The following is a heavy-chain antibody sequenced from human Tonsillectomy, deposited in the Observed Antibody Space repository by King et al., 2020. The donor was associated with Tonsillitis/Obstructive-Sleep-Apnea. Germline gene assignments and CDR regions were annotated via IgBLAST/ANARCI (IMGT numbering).Heavy chain of an antibody. Sequence: TLKESGPTLVKPTQTLTLTCSFSGFSLSTSAVCVGWIRQPPGKALEWLALIYWDDDKRYSPSLKSRLTIPQDTSKNQVVLTMTNMDPVDTATYYCAHRGSSWYWFDPWGQGTLVTVSS. CDR3: AHRGSSWYWFDP. CDR2: IYWDDDK. D-gene: IGHD6-13*01. CDR1: GFSLSTSAVC. V-gene: IGHV2-5*02. J-gene: IGHJ5*02.